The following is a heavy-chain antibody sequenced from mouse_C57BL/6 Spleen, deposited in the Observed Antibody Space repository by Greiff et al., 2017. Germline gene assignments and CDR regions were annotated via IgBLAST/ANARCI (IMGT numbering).Heavy chain of an antibody. D-gene: IGHD3-2*02. V-gene: IGHV1-15*01. CDR3: TGEGSLDSSGPYYFDY. CDR2: IDPETGGT. CDR1: GYTFTDYE. J-gene: IGHJ2*01. Sequence: QVQLQQSGAELVRPGASVTLSCKASGYTFTDYEMHWVKQTPVHGLEWIGAIDPETGGTAYNQKFKGKAILTADKSSSTAYMELRSLTSEDSAVYYCTGEGSLDSSGPYYFDYWGQGTTLTVSS.